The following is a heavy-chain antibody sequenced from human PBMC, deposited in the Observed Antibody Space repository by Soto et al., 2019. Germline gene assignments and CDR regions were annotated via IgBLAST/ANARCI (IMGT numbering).Heavy chain of an antibody. CDR2: IWYDGSNK. D-gene: IGHD3-22*01. Sequence: GGSLRLSCAASGFTFSSYGMHWVRQAPGKGLEWVAVIWYDGSNKYYADSVKGRFTISRDNSKNTLYLQMNSLRAEDTAVYYCARAPHYYDSSGYYLGYWGQGTLVTVSS. J-gene: IGHJ4*02. CDR3: ARAPHYYDSSGYYLGY. CDR1: GFTFSSYG. V-gene: IGHV3-33*01.